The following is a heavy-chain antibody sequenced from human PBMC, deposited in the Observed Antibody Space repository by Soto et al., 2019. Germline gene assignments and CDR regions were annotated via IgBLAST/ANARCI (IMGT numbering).Heavy chain of an antibody. CDR3: ARYSSSPVWFDP. CDR2: IYYSGST. Sequence: SETLSLTCTVSGGSISSGDYYWSWIRQPPGKGLEWIGYIYYSGSTYYNPSLKSRVTISVDTSKNQFSLKLSSVTAADTAVYYGARYSSSPVWFDPWGQGPLVTV. J-gene: IGHJ5*02. D-gene: IGHD6-6*01. V-gene: IGHV4-30-4*01. CDR1: GGSISSGDYY.